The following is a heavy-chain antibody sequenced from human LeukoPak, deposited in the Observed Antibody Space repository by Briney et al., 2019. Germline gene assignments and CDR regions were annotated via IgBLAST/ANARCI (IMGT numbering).Heavy chain of an antibody. J-gene: IGHJ4*02. V-gene: IGHV1-46*01. CDR1: GYTFTSYY. CDR3: ARGTMVRGANDC. D-gene: IGHD3-10*01. Sequence: ASVTVSCKASGYTFTSYYMHWVRQAPGQGLEWMGIINPSGGSTSYAQKFQGRVTMTRDMSTSTVYMELSSPRSEDTAVYYCARGTMVRGANDCWGQGTLVTVSS. CDR2: INPSGGST.